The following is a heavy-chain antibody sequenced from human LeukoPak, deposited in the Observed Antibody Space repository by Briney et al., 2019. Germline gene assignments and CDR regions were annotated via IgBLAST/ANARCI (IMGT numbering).Heavy chain of an antibody. CDR3: ARGGYSSDVDY. Sequence: GGSLRLSCAASGFTFSSYALHWVRQAPGKGLEWVALISYDGSSEHYADSVKGRFTISRDNSKSALYLQMNSLRDEDTAVYYCARGGYSSDVDYWGQGTLVTVSS. J-gene: IGHJ4*02. V-gene: IGHV3-30-3*01. CDR1: GFTFSSYA. CDR2: ISYDGSSE. D-gene: IGHD6-19*01.